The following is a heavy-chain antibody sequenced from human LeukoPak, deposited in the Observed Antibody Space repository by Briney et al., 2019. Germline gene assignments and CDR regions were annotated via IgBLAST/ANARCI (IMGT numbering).Heavy chain of an antibody. CDR1: GYTFTSYG. CDR3: ARSGYCSSTSCYGLGRYYYYMDV. D-gene: IGHD2-2*01. CDR2: ISAYNGNT. J-gene: IGHJ6*03. Sequence: GASVKVSCKASGYTFTSYGISWVGQAPGQGLEWMGWISAYNGNTNYAQKLQGRVTMTTDTSTSTAYMELRSLRSDDTAVYYCARSGYCSSTSCYGLGRYYYYMDVWGKGTTVTVSS. V-gene: IGHV1-18*01.